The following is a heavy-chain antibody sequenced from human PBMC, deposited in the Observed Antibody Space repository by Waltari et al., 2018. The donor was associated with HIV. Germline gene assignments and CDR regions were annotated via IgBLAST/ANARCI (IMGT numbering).Heavy chain of an antibody. CDR3: AKDEAMSGSYKNWYFDL. Sequence: QVQLVESGGGVVQPGRSLRLSCAASGFTFSSYGMHWVRQAPGKGLEWVAVIWYDGSNKYYADSVKGRFTISRDNSKNTLYLQMNSLRAEDTAMYYCAKDEAMSGSYKNWYFDLWGRGTLVTVSS. V-gene: IGHV3-30*18. J-gene: IGHJ2*01. D-gene: IGHD1-26*01. CDR1: GFTFSSYG. CDR2: IWYDGSNK.